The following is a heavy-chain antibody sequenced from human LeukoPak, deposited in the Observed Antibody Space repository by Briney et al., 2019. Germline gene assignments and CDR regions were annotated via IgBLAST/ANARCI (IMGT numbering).Heavy chain of an antibody. D-gene: IGHD3-10*01. V-gene: IGHV4-34*01. Sequence: PSETLSLTCAVYGGSFSGYYWSWIRQPPGKGLEWIGEINHSGSTNYNPSLKSRVTISVDTSKNQFSLKLSSVTAADTAVYYCAREPNCITMVRGGELAYWGQGTLVTVSS. CDR1: GGSFSGYY. J-gene: IGHJ4*02. CDR2: INHSGST. CDR3: AREPNCITMVRGGELAY.